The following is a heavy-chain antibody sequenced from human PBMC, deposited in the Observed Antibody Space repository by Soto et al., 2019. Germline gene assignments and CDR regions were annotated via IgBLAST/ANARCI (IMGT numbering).Heavy chain of an antibody. CDR3: ARGNHRWIQLWYFDL. CDR2: IIPIFGTA. Sequence: QVQLVQSGAEVKKPGSSVTVSCKASGGTFSSYTISWVRQDPGQGLEWMGGIIPIFGTANYAQKFQGRVTITADESTSTAYMELSSLRSEDTTVYYCARGNHRWIQLWYFDLWGRGTLVTVSS. J-gene: IGHJ2*01. D-gene: IGHD5-18*01. V-gene: IGHV1-69*12. CDR1: GGTFSSYT.